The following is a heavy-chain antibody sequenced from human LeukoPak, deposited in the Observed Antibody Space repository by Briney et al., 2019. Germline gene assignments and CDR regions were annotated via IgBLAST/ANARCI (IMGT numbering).Heavy chain of an antibody. CDR1: GFTFSSYA. D-gene: IGHD1-7*01. V-gene: IGHV3-30*04. Sequence: GGSLRLSCAASGFTFSSYAMHWVRQAPGKGLEWVAVISYDGSNKYYADSVKGRFTISRDNSKNTLYLQMNSLRAEDTAVYYCARAHNWKYGSFDFWGQGTLVTVSS. CDR2: ISYDGSNK. J-gene: IGHJ4*02. CDR3: ARAHNWKYGSFDF.